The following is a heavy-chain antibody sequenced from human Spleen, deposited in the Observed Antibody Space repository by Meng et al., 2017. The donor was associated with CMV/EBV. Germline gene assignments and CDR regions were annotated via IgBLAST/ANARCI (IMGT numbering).Heavy chain of an antibody. CDR2: IIPIFGTA. CDR3: ARAGERVSYYYDSSGFYYFDY. CDR1: GGTFSSYA. V-gene: IGHV1-69*05. Sequence: SVKVSCKASGGTFSSYAISWVRQAPGQGLEWMGGIIPIFGTANYAQKFQGRVTITTDESTSTAYMELSSLRSEDTAVYYCARAGERVSYYYDSSGFYYFDYWGQGTLVTSPQ. J-gene: IGHJ4*02. D-gene: IGHD3-22*01.